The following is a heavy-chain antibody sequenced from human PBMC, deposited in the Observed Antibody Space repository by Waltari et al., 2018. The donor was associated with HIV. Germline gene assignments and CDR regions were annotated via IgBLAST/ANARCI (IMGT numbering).Heavy chain of an antibody. J-gene: IGHJ4*02. CDR3: ARDFWVYYDSSGYPLLGY. CDR2: ISAYNGNT. V-gene: IGHV1-18*01. Sequence: QVQLVQSGAEVKKPGASVKVSCKASGYPFTSYGISWVRQAPGQGLEWMGWISAYNGNTNYAQKLQGRVTMTTDTSTSTAYMELRSLRSDDTAVYYCARDFWVYYDSSGYPLLGYWGQGTLVTVSS. CDR1: GYPFTSYG. D-gene: IGHD3-22*01.